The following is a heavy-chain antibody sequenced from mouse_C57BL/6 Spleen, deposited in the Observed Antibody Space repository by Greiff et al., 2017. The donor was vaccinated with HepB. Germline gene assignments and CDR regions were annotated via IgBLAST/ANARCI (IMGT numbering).Heavy chain of an antibody. CDR3: ARYGIYYYGSSYGGYFDV. D-gene: IGHD1-1*01. Sequence: VQLQQPGAELVRPGSSVKLSCKASGYTFTSYWMHWVKQRPIQGLEWIGNIDPSDSETHYNQKFKDKATLTVDKSSSTAYMQLSSLTSEDSAVYYCARYGIYYYGSSYGGYFDVWGTGTTVTVSS. CDR1: GYTFTSYW. V-gene: IGHV1-52*01. J-gene: IGHJ1*03. CDR2: IDPSDSET.